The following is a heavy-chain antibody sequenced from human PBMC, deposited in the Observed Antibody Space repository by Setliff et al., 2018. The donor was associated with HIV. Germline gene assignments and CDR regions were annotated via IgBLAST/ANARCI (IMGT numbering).Heavy chain of an antibody. CDR1: GGSFSGYY. CDR3: ARWNCDGGTCFSGYHFDF. V-gene: IGHV4-34*01. J-gene: IGHJ4*02. D-gene: IGHD2-15*01. CDR2: INHSGST. Sequence: LSLTCAVYGGSFSGYYWSWIRQSPGKGLDWIGEINHSGSTNYSPSLKSRVTISVDTSKNQFSLKVTSVTAADTAVYYCARWNCDGGTCFSGYHFDFWGQGKLVTVSS.